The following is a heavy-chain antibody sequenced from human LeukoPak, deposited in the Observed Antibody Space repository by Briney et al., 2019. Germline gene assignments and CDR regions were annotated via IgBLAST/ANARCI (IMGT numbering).Heavy chain of an antibody. Sequence: GGSLRLSCAASGFTFSRYGMHWVRQAPGKGLEWVAFIRYGGTNKYYVDSVKGRFTISRDNSKNTLYLQMNSLRPEDTAVYYCAKDLREDWGNGFDIWGQGTMVTVSS. D-gene: IGHD3-16*01. J-gene: IGHJ3*02. CDR2: IRYGGTNK. V-gene: IGHV3-30*02. CDR3: AKDLREDWGNGFDI. CDR1: GFTFSRYG.